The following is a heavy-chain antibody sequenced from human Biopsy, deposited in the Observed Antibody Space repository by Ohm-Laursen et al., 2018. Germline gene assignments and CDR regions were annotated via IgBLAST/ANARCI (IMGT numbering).Heavy chain of an antibody. D-gene: IGHD5-24*01. CDR2: ISHTGST. CDR1: NVSFSSFY. Sequence: TLSLTCAVSNVSFSSFYWSWIRQPPGKGLEWIGEISHTGSTNYNPPLKSRVFMSVDTSKKQISLRLSSVTAADTAVYYCASAGYNPDWNFDLWGRGTRVTVSS. J-gene: IGHJ2*01. CDR3: ASAGYNPDWNFDL. V-gene: IGHV4-34*01.